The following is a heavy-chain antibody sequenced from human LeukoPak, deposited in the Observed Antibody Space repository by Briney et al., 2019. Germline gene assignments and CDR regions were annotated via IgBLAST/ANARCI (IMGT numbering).Heavy chain of an antibody. CDR3: AVTLEWLKWGAFDI. CDR1: GYTFTSYY. V-gene: IGHV1-46*03. Sequence: ASVKVSCKASGYTFTSYYMNWVRQAPGQGLEWMGIINPSGGSTSYAQKFQCRVTMTRDTSTSTVYMELSSLRSEDTAVYYCAVTLEWLKWGAFDICGEGTIGSVSS. D-gene: IGHD3-3*01. J-gene: IGHJ3*02. CDR2: INPSGGST.